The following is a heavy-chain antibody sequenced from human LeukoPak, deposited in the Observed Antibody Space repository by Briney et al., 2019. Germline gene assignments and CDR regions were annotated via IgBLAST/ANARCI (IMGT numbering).Heavy chain of an antibody. J-gene: IGHJ5*02. V-gene: IGHV1-46*01. CDR1: GYTFTSYY. CDR3: ARVLRGYCSGGSCYSSETLVDP. CDR2: INPSGGST. Sequence: GASVKVSCKASGYTFTSYYMHWVRQAPGQGLEWMGIINPSGGSTTYAQRFQGRVTMTRDLSTSTVYMELSSLRSEDTAVYYCARVLRGYCSGGSCYSSETLVDPWGQGTLVTVSS. D-gene: IGHD2-15*01.